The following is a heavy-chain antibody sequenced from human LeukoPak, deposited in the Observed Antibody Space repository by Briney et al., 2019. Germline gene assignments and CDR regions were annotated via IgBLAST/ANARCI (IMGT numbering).Heavy chain of an antibody. CDR1: GFTFSSYG. CDR3: ARADYFDY. J-gene: IGHJ4*02. V-gene: IGHV3-33*01. Sequence: GGSLRLSCAASGFTFSSYGMHWVRQAPGKALEWVAVIWYDGSNKYYADSVKGRFTISRDNSENMLYLQMNSLRAEDTAVYYCARADYFDYWGQGTLVTVSS. CDR2: IWYDGSNK.